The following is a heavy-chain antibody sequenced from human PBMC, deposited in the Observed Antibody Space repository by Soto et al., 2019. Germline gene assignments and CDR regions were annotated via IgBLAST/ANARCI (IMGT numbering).Heavy chain of an antibody. CDR2: IYHSGST. V-gene: IGHV4-4*02. Sequence: SETLSLTCAVSGGSISSSNWWSWVRQPPGKGLEWIGEIYHSGSTNYNPSLKSRVTISVDKSKNQFSLKLSSVTAADTAVYYCARAGLGYCSGGSRRFDYWGQGTLVTVPS. CDR1: GGSISSSNW. CDR3: ARAGLGYCSGGSRRFDY. D-gene: IGHD2-15*01. J-gene: IGHJ4*02.